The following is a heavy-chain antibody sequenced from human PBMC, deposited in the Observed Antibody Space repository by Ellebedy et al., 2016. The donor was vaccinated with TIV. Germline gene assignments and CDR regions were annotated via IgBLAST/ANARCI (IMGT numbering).Heavy chain of an antibody. CDR1: GFTFSSYW. J-gene: IGHJ4*02. D-gene: IGHD2-21*01. CDR2: IKQDGSVK. V-gene: IGHV3-7*01. Sequence: GGSLRLSXAAPGFTFSSYWMRWVRQAPGKGLEWVANIKQDGSVKKYVDSVKGRFTISRDNGKDSLYLQMNSLRGEDTAVYYCAREVGGGGAYWGQGTLVTVSS. CDR3: AREVGGGGAY.